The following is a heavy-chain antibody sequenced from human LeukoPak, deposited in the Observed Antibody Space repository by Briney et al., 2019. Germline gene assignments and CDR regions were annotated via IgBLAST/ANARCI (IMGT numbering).Heavy chain of an antibody. CDR3: AKVTTGSGSYYIMGVFDY. V-gene: IGHV3-30*02. J-gene: IGHJ4*02. CDR2: IRYDGSNK. CDR1: GFTFSSYG. Sequence: AGGSLRLSCAASGFTFSSYGMHWVRQAPGKGLEWVAFIRYDGSNKYYADSVKGRFTISRDNSKNTLYLQMNSLRAEDTAVYYCAKVTTGSGSYYIMGVFDYWGQGTLVTVSS. D-gene: IGHD3-10*01.